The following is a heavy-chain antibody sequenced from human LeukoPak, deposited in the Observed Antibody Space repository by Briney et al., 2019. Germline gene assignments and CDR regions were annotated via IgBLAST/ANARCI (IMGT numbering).Heavy chain of an antibody. J-gene: IGHJ4*02. V-gene: IGHV3-48*01. D-gene: IGHD6-19*01. CDR1: GFTFSSYS. CDR2: ISSSSSTI. Sequence: GGSLRLSCAASGFTFSSYSMNWVRQAPGKGLEWVSYISSSSSTIYYADTVKGRFTISRDNAKNSLYLQMNSLRAEDTAVYYCARDLPDLYSSGWTSFDYWGQGTLVTVSS. CDR3: ARDLPDLYSSGWTSFDY.